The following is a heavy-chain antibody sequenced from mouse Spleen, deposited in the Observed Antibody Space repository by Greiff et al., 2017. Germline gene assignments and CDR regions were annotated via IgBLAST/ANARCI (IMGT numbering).Heavy chain of an antibody. CDR2: INPSNGGT. D-gene: IGHD1-1*01. CDR1: GYTFTSYW. CDR3: TREGYYGSSYYWYFDV. V-gene: IGHV1-53*01. Sequence: QVQLQQPGTELVKPGASVKLSCKASGYTFTSYWMHWVKQRPGQGLEWIGNINPSNGGTNYNEKFKSKAKLTAVTSASTAYMELSSLTNEDSAVYYCTREGYYGSSYYWYFDVWGAGTTVTVSS. J-gene: IGHJ1*01.